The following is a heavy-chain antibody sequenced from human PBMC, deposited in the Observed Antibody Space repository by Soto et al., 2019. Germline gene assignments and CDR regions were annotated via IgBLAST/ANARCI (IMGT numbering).Heavy chain of an antibody. Sequence: PGGSLRLSCAASGYTFSSYAMHWVRQAPGKGLEYVSAISSNGGSTYYANSVKGRFTISRDNSKNTLYLQMGSLRAEDMAVYYCARDLVGATTEYFQHWGQGTLVTVSS. CDR1: GYTFSSYA. CDR3: ARDLVGATTEYFQH. CDR2: ISSNGGST. D-gene: IGHD1-26*01. V-gene: IGHV3-64*01. J-gene: IGHJ1*01.